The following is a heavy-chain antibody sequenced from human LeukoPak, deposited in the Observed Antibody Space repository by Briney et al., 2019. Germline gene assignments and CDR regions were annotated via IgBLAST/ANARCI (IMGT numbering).Heavy chain of an antibody. CDR1: GGSISSYY. CDR2: IYYSGST. Sequence: SETLSLTCTVSGGSISSYYWSWIRQPPGKGLEWIGYIYYSGSTNYNPSLKSRVTISVDTSKNQFSLKLSSVTAADTAVYYCARVRYNWNYYYYMDVWGKGTTVTVSS. J-gene: IGHJ6*03. D-gene: IGHD1-20*01. V-gene: IGHV4-59*01. CDR3: ARVRYNWNYYYYMDV.